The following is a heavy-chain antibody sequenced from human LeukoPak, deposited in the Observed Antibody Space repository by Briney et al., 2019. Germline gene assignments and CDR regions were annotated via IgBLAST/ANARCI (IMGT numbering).Heavy chain of an antibody. CDR2: MNPNSGNT. CDR3: ARVRIVGATHDYYYGMDV. V-gene: IGHV1-8*01. Sequence: ASVKVSCKASGYTFTSYDINWVRQATGQGLEWMGWMNPNSGNTGYAQKFQGRVTMTRNTSISTAYMEPSSLRSEDTAVYYCARVRIVGATHDYYYGMDVWGQGTTVTVSS. J-gene: IGHJ6*02. CDR1: GYTFTSYD. D-gene: IGHD1-26*01.